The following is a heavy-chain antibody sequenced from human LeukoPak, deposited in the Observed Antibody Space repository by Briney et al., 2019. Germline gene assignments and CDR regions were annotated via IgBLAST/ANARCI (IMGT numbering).Heavy chain of an antibody. V-gene: IGHV3-30*15. CDR3: ATGQLWRRVYYDYMYV. J-gene: IGHJ6*03. Sequence: GRSLRLSCAASGFTFSSYAMHWVRQAPGKGLEWVAVISEDGSSTYYADSVKGRFTISRDNANNTLYLEMSSLRGEDAAINYCATGQLWRRVYYDYMYVWGTGDT. D-gene: IGHD5-18*01. CDR1: GFTFSSYA. CDR2: ISEDGSST.